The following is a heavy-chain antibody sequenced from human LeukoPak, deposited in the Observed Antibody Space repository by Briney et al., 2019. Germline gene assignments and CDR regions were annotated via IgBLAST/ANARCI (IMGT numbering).Heavy chain of an antibody. CDR1: GFTFSSYA. D-gene: IGHD2-15*01. Sequence: GGSLRLSCAASGFTFSSYAMNWVRQAPGKGLEWVSAISGSGGSTYYAKSVKGRFTISRDNSRNTLYLQMNNLRAEDTAVYHCANGWSPDYWGRGTLVTVSS. CDR3: ANGWSPDY. V-gene: IGHV3-23*01. J-gene: IGHJ4*02. CDR2: ISGSGGST.